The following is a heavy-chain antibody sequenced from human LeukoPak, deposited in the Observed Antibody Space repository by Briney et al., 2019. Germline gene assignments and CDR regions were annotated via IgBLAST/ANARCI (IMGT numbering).Heavy chain of an antibody. CDR3: ARPGNYYYYYMDV. CDR2: IYYSGST. V-gene: IGHV4-39*01. Sequence: SETLSLTCTVSGGSISSSSYYWGWIRQPPGKGLEWIGSIYYSGSTYYNPSLESRVTISVDTSKNQFSLKLSSVTAADTAVYYCARPGNYYYYYMDVWGKGTTVTASS. J-gene: IGHJ6*03. CDR1: GGSISSSSYY.